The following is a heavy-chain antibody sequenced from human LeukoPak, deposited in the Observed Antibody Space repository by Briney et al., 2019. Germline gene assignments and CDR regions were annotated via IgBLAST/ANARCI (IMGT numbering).Heavy chain of an antibody. CDR3: ARGGLYSASWSDY. Sequence: GGSLRLSCAASGFSFSSYCTNCARQAPGKGLEWVSYISNGCGTIYYAVSGKCRFTISRDNSKNSLFLQMNSLRDEDTAVYYCARGGLYSASWSDYWGPETLVTVSS. V-gene: IGHV3-48*02. CDR1: GFSFSSYC. J-gene: IGHJ4*02. D-gene: IGHD6-13*01. CDR2: ISNGCGTI.